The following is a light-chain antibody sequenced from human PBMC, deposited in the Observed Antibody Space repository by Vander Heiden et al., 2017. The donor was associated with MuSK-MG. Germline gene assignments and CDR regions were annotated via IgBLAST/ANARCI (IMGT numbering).Light chain of an antibody. Sequence: DGETTQSPSSLSAYVGDRVTITCQASQDISYYLNWYQQKPGKAPTLLIYDASTLQGGVPSRFSGSGSGTDFTFTISGLQTEDSATYYCQQYDNLPRYTFGQGTKVEIK. V-gene: IGKV1-33*01. CDR1: QDISYY. J-gene: IGKJ2*01. CDR3: QQYDNLPRYT. CDR2: DAS.